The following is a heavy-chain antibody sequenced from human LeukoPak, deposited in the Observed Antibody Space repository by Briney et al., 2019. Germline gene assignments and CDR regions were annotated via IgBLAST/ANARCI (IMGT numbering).Heavy chain of an antibody. CDR1: GYIFTSYY. CDR2: INPSGGST. V-gene: IGHV1-46*01. CDR3: ARDRSSSSRGGLFDY. J-gene: IGHJ4*02. D-gene: IGHD6-6*01. Sequence: GASVKVSCKASGYIFTSYYMHWVRQAPGQGLEWMGIINPSGGSTSYAQKFQGRVTMTRDTSTSTVYMELSSLRSEDTAVYYCARDRSSSSRGGLFDYWGQGTLVTVSS.